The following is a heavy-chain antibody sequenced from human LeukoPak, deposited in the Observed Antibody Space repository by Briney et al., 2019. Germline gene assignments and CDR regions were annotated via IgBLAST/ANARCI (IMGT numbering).Heavy chain of an antibody. Sequence: GGSLRLSCAASGFTFSSYAMSWVRRAPGKGLEWVSAISGSGGSTYYADSVKGRFTISRDNSKNTLYLQMNSLRAEDTAVYYCAKDRTVKYYYYYMDVWGKGTTVTVSS. D-gene: IGHD4-11*01. CDR3: AKDRTVKYYYYYMDV. CDR1: GFTFSSYA. J-gene: IGHJ6*03. CDR2: ISGSGGST. V-gene: IGHV3-23*01.